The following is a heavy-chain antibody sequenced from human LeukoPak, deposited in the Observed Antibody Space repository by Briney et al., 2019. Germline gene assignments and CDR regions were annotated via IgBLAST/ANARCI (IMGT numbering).Heavy chain of an antibody. CDR3: ARHSGSGSYYFDY. CDR2: IYYSGST. CDR1: GRSISSSSYD. J-gene: IGHJ4*02. Sequence: SETLSLTCTVSGRSISSSSYDWGWIRQPPGKGLEWIGSIYYSGSTYYNPSLKSRFTISVDTSKNQFSLKLSSVTAADTAVYYCARHSGSGSYYFDYWGQGTLVTVSS. V-gene: IGHV4-39*01. D-gene: IGHD1-26*01.